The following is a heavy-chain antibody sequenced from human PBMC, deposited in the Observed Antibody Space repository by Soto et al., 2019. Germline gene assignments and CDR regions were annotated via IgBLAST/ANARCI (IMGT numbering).Heavy chain of an antibody. J-gene: IGHJ5*01. CDR3: SKGGCSSSSCSFDS. CDR2: LSFDGSNK. Sequence: QEQLVESGGGVVQPGMSLRLSCVASRFSFSNFGMHWVRQAPGKGLEWVAALSFDGSNKNYADGVRGRFTISRDNSKNTLYLHMNSHRSDDTAMYYCSKGGCSSSSCSFDSWGQGTLVTV. D-gene: IGHD2-2*01. CDR1: RFSFSNFG. V-gene: IGHV3-30*18.